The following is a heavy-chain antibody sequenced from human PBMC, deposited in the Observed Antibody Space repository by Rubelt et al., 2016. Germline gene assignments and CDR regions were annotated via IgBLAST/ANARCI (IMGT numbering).Heavy chain of an antibody. CDR2: GST. CDR3: AKDLQSKVPAAYYFDY. V-gene: IGHV3-23*01. J-gene: IGHJ4*02. Sequence: GSTYYADSVKGRFTISRDNSKNTLYLQMNSLRAEDTAVYYCAKDLQSKVPAAYYFDYWGQGTLVTVSS. D-gene: IGHD2-2*01.